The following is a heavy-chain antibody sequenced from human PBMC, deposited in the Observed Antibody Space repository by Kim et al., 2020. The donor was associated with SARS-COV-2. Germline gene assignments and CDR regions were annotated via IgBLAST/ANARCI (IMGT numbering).Heavy chain of an antibody. J-gene: IGHJ1*01. CDR3: ARDPKIHYYASPGYFQH. D-gene: IGHD3-22*01. Sequence: FQGRVTITADESTSTAYMELSSLRSEDTAVYYCARDPKIHYYASPGYFQHWGEGTLVTVSS. V-gene: IGHV1-69*01.